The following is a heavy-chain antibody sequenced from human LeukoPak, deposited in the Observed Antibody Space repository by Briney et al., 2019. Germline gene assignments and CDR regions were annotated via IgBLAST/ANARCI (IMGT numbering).Heavy chain of an antibody. CDR3: ARDVGYGYFYYYGMDV. CDR1: GFTFSSYN. J-gene: IGHJ6*02. V-gene: IGHV3-48*01. CDR2: ITSSGTTI. Sequence: AGGSLRLSCAASGFTFSSYNMNWVRQAPGKGLECVSYITSSGTTIYYADSVKGRFTISRDNAKNSLYLQMNSLRAEDTAVYYCARDVGYGYFYYYGMDVWGQGTTVTVSS. D-gene: IGHD6-13*01.